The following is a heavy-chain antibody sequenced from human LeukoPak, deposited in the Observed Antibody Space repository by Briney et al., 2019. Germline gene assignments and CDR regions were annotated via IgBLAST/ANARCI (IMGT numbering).Heavy chain of an antibody. CDR3: ARAPGSPLDY. V-gene: IGHV4-34*01. CDR2: INHSGST. D-gene: IGHD6-25*01. CDR1: GGSFSGYY. Sequence: SETLSLTRAVYGGSFSGYYWSWIRQPPGKGLEWIGEINHSGSTNYNPSLKSRVTISVDTSKNQFSLKLSSVTAADTAVYYCARAPGSPLDYWGQGTLVTVSS. J-gene: IGHJ4*02.